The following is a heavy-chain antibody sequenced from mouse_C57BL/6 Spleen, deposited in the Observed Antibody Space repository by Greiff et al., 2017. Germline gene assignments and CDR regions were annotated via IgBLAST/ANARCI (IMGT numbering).Heavy chain of an antibody. CDR1: GYTFTSHW. CDR3: GSDDNPAWFAY. V-gene: IGHV1-72*01. D-gene: IGHD2-3*01. Sequence: QVQLQQPGAELVKPGASVKLSCKSSGYTFTSHWMHWVKQRPGRGLEWIGRIDPDSGGTKYNEKFKRQTTLTVDKPSSTDYMQLSSLTSEDSAVYCCGSDDNPAWFAYWGQGTLVTVSA. CDR2: IDPDSGGT. J-gene: IGHJ3*01.